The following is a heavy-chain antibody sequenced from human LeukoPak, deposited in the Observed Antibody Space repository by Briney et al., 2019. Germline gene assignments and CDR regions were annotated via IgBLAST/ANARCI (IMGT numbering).Heavy chain of an antibody. Sequence: GGSLRLSCAASGFTFSSYEMNWVRQAPGKGLEWVSYISSSGSTVYYADSVKGRFTISRDNAKNSLYLQMNSLKTEDTAVYFCARGYKDGRDYDRFDYWGQGTLVTVSS. V-gene: IGHV3-48*03. J-gene: IGHJ4*02. D-gene: IGHD2-21*01. CDR3: ARGYKDGRDYDRFDY. CDR1: GFTFSSYE. CDR2: ISSSGSTV.